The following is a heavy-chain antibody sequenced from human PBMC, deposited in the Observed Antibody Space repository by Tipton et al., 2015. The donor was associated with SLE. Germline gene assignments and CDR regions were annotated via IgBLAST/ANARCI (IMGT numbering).Heavy chain of an antibody. V-gene: IGHV4-34*01. CDR3: ARGGTLWYYYSYMDV. CDR2: INHSGST. CDR1: GGSFSGYY. J-gene: IGHJ6*03. D-gene: IGHD3-16*01. Sequence: TLSLTCAVYGGSFSGYYWSWIRQPPGKGLEWIGEINHSGSTNYNPSLKSRVTISVDTSKNHFSLRLISVTAADTAVYYCARGGTLWYYYSYMDVWGKGTTVTVSS.